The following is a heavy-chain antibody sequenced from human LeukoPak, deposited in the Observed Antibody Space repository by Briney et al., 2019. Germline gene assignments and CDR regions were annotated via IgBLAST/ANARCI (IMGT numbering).Heavy chain of an antibody. J-gene: IGHJ4*02. V-gene: IGHV1-69*05. CDR2: IIPIFGTA. CDR3: ARDQGGFDY. CDR1: GGTFISYA. Sequence: SVKVSCKASGGTFISYAISWVRQAPGQGLEWMGGIIPIFGTANYAQKFQGRVTVTRDTSTSTVHMELSGLRSEDTAVYYCARDQGGFDYWGQGTLVTVSS.